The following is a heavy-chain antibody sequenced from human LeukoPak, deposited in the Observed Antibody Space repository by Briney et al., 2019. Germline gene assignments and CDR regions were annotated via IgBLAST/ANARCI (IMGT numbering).Heavy chain of an antibody. CDR3: ARGVHY. J-gene: IGHJ4*02. D-gene: IGHD4/OR15-4a*01. Sequence: GGSLRLSCAVSGFTFSRYWMNWVRQAPGKGLEWVANIKEDGSQKYYVDSVKGRFTISRDNAENSLYLQMNSLRVEDTAVYYCARGVHYWGQGTKVTVSS. CDR1: GFTFSRYW. CDR2: IKEDGSQK. V-gene: IGHV3-7*01.